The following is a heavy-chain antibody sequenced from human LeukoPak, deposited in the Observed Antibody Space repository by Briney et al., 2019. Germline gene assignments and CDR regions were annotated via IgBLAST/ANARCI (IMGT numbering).Heavy chain of an antibody. CDR1: GYTFTGCY. CDR3: ARVVIAATDWFDP. Sequence: ASVKVSCKASGYTFTGCYMHWVRQAPGQGLEWMGWINPNSGGTNYAQKFQGRVTMTRDTSISTAYMELSRLRSDDTAVYYCARVVIAATDWFDPWGQGTLVTVSS. J-gene: IGHJ5*02. CDR2: INPNSGGT. V-gene: IGHV1-2*02. D-gene: IGHD2-15*01.